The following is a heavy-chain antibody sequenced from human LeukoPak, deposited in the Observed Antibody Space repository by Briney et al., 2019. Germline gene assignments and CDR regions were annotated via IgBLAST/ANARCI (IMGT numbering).Heavy chain of an antibody. V-gene: IGHV3-30*18. Sequence: PGRSLRLFCAASGFTFSSYGMHWVRQAPGKGLEWVAVISYDGSNKYYADSVKGRFTISRDNSKNTLYLQMNSLRAEDTAVYYCAKSSRAEMATTPYFYYWGQGTLVTVSS. CDR2: ISYDGSNK. J-gene: IGHJ4*02. CDR1: GFTFSSYG. CDR3: AKSSRAEMATTPYFYY. D-gene: IGHD5-24*01.